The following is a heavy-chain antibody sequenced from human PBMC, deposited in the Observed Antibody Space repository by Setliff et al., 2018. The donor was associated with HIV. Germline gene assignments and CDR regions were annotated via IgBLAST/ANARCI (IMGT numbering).Heavy chain of an antibody. D-gene: IGHD3-22*01. Sequence: SETLSLTCAVSGYSISSSNWWAWFRQPPGKGLEWTGYIYHNGNTNYNPSLRSRVTMSIDTSKNQFFLKLSSVTALDTATYYCARMGNSYDSSGSYNYFDYWGQGTLVTVSS. CDR3: ARMGNSYDSSGSYNYFDY. CDR1: GYSISSSNW. CDR2: IYHNGNT. J-gene: IGHJ4*02. V-gene: IGHV4-28*06.